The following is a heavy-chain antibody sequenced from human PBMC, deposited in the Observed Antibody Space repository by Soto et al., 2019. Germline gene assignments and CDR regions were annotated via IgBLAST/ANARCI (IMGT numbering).Heavy chain of an antibody. CDR2: ISGSGGST. J-gene: IGHJ4*02. CDR3: AKLGTVTLIKYYFDY. Sequence: WGSVRLSCAAAGCVFSGDAISLVSQAPGKGLEWVSAISGSGGSTYYADSVKGRFTISRDNSKNTLYLQMNSLRAEDTAVYYCAKLGTVTLIKYYFDYWGQGTLVTVSS. D-gene: IGHD4-17*01. CDR1: GCVFSGDA. V-gene: IGHV3-23*01.